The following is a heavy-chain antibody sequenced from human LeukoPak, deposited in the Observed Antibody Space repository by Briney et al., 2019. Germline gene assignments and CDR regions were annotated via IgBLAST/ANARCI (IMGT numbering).Heavy chain of an antibody. CDR2: IKYDGSST. V-gene: IGHV3-74*01. Sequence: GGSLRLSCAASGFTFSSYWMHWVRQAPGKGLVWVSRIKYDGSSTNYADSVKGRFTISRDNAKNSLYLQMNSLRAEDTAVYYCARGGFDWLLFNYYYYMDVWGKGTTVTISS. CDR3: ARGGFDWLLFNYYYYMDV. D-gene: IGHD3-9*01. CDR1: GFTFSSYW. J-gene: IGHJ6*03.